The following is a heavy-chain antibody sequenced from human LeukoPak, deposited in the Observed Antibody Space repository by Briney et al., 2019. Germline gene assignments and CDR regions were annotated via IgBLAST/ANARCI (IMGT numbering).Heavy chain of an antibody. Sequence: GGSLRLSCAASGFTFSNYWMSWVRQAPGKGLEWVANIKQDGSEKYYVGSVKGRFTISRDNADNSLYLQMNGLRAEDTAVYYCARLRTFDYWGKGTLVTVSS. CDR2: IKQDGSEK. CDR1: GFTFSNYW. V-gene: IGHV3-7*03. CDR3: ARLRTFDY. D-gene: IGHD1-14*01. J-gene: IGHJ4*02.